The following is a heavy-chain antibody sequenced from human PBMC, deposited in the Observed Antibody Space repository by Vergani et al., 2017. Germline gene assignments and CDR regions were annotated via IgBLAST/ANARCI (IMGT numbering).Heavy chain of an antibody. V-gene: IGHV3-15*01. Sequence: EVQLVESGGGLVKPGGSLRLSCAASGFTFSNAWMSWVRQAPGKGLEWVGRIKSKTDGGTTDYAAPVKGRFTISRDDSKNTLYLQKNSPKTEDTAVYYCTKNYYGSGSYTYYYYDGMDVWGQGTTVTVSS. CDR2: IKSKTDGGTT. J-gene: IGHJ6*02. CDR3: TKNYYGSGSYTYYYYDGMDV. D-gene: IGHD3-10*01. CDR1: GFTFSNAW.